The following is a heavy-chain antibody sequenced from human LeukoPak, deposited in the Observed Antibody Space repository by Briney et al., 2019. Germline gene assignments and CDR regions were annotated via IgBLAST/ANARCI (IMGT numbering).Heavy chain of an antibody. V-gene: IGHV4-4*07. Sequence: PSETLSLTCTVSGGSISSYYWSWIRQPAGKGLGWVGRIYTSGSTNYNPSLKSRVTMSVDTSKNQFSLKLSSVTAADTAVYYCARELSTVVTRRGHFDYWGQGTLVTVSS. CDR2: IYTSGST. J-gene: IGHJ4*02. CDR3: ARELSTVVTRRGHFDY. CDR1: GGSISSYY. D-gene: IGHD4-23*01.